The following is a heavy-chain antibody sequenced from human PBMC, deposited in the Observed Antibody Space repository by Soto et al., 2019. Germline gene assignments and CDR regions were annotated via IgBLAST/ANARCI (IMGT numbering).Heavy chain of an antibody. CDR3: TRVADDYGDYYYMDV. V-gene: IGHV3-49*03. D-gene: IGHD4-17*01. J-gene: IGHJ6*03. CDR2: IRSKAYGGTT. CDR1: GFTFGDYA. Sequence: VQLVESGGGLVQPGRSLRLSCTASGFTFGDYAMSWFRQAPGKGLEWVGFIRSKAYGGTTEYAASVKGRFTISRDDSKSIAYLQMNSLKTEDTAVYYCTRVADDYGDYYYMDVWGKGTTVTVSS.